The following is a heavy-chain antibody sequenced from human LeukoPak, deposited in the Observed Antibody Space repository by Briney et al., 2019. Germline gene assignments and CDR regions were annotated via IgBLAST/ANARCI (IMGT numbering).Heavy chain of an antibody. D-gene: IGHD2-21*02. CDR2: IWYDGNNK. V-gene: IGHV3-33*01. J-gene: IGHJ4*02. Sequence: GGSLRLSCAASGFTFSSYGMHWVRQAPGKGLEWVAVIWYDGNNKYYADPVKGRFTISRDNSKNTLYLQMNSLRAEDTAVYYCARVICGGDCYWPTYFDYWGQGTLVTVSS. CDR1: GFTFSSYG. CDR3: ARVICGGDCYWPTYFDY.